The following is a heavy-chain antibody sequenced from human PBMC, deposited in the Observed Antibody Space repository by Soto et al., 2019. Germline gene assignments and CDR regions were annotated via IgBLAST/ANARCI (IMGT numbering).Heavy chain of an antibody. J-gene: IGHJ5*02. CDR3: AKKSGYYPIIYNWFDP. D-gene: IGHD3-3*01. V-gene: IGHV4-34*01. CDR2: INHSGST. Sequence: SETLSLTCAVYGGSFSGYYWSWIRQPPGKGLEWIGEINHSGSTNYNPSLKSRVTISVDTSKNQFSLKLSSVTAADTAVYYCAKKSGYYPIIYNWFDPWGQGTRVTVS. CDR1: GGSFSGYY.